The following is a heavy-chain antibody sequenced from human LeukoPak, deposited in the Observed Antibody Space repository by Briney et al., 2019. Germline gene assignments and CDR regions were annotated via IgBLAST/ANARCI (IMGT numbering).Heavy chain of an antibody. J-gene: IGHJ3*02. V-gene: IGHV4-4*07. CDR1: GGSISGDY. Sequence: SETLSLTCTVSGGSISGDYWSWIRQPAGTGLEWIGRIYTSGSTIYNPSLKSRVTISVDTSKNQFSLKLSSVTAADTAVYYCARALVHAFDIWGQGTMVTVSS. CDR2: IYTSGST. CDR3: ARALVHAFDI.